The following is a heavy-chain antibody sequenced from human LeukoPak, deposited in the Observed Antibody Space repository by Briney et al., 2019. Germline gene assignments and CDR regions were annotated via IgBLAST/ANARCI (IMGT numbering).Heavy chain of an antibody. CDR3: ARDSSGRRVYYYGMDV. J-gene: IGHJ6*02. CDR1: GGSISSSSYY. Sequence: PSETLSLTCTVYGGSISSSSYYWGWIRQPPGKGLEWIGSIYYSGSTYYNPSLKSRVTISVDTSKNQFSLKLSSVTAADTAVYYCARDSSGRRVYYYGMDVWGQGTTVTVSS. V-gene: IGHV4-39*02. D-gene: IGHD6-19*01. CDR2: IYYSGST.